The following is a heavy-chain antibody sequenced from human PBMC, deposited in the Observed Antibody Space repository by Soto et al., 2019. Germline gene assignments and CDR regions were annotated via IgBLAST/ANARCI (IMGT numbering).Heavy chain of an antibody. D-gene: IGHD2-15*01. J-gene: IGHJ4*02. CDR1: GFTFSSYW. CDR2: IKQDGSEK. CDR3: ARDLAVVTPFVDY. V-gene: IGHV3-7*01. Sequence: PGGSLRLSCAASGFTFSSYWMSWVRQAPGKGLEWVASIKQDGSEKYYVDSVKGRFTISRDNAKNSLYLQMNSLRAEDTAVYYCARDLAVVTPFVDYWGQGTLVTVSS.